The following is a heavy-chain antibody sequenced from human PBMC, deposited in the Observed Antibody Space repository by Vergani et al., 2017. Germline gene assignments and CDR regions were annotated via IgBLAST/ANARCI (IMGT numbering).Heavy chain of an antibody. D-gene: IGHD3-10*01. CDR3: ARXQVVRGVSNYYYYGMDV. Sequence: QVQLVQSGAEVKKPGASVKVSCKASGYTFTSYYMHWVRQAPGQGLEWMGIINPSGGSTSYAQKFQGRVTMTRDTSTSTVYMELSSLRSEDTAVYYCARXQVVRGVSNYYYYGMDVWGQGTTVTVSS. V-gene: IGHV1-46*01. CDR1: GYTFTSYY. CDR2: INPSGGST. J-gene: IGHJ6*02.